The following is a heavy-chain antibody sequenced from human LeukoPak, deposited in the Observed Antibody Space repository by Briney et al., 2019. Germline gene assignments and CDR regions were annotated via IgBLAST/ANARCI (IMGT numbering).Heavy chain of an antibody. Sequence: PSETLSLACTVSGGSISSYSWTWIRQPPGKGLERIGYIYYSGSTDYNPSLKSRVTISVDTSKNQFSLKLSSVTAADTAVYYCARDNQFDPWGQGTLVTVSS. J-gene: IGHJ5*02. CDR3: ARDNQFDP. CDR1: GGSISSYS. V-gene: IGHV4-59*01. CDR2: IYYSGST.